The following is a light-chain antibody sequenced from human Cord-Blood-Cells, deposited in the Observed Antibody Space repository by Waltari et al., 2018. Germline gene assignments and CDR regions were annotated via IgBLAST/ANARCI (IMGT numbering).Light chain of an antibody. Sequence: TQPASVSGSPGQSIPISCTGTSSDAGGYNYVSWYQQHPGKAPKLMIYEVSNRPSGVSNRFSGSKSGNTASLTISGLQAEDEADYYCSSYTSSSTLVFGTGTKVTVL. CDR3: SSYTSSSTLV. CDR2: EVS. J-gene: IGLJ1*01. CDR1: SSDAGGYNY. V-gene: IGLV2-14*01.